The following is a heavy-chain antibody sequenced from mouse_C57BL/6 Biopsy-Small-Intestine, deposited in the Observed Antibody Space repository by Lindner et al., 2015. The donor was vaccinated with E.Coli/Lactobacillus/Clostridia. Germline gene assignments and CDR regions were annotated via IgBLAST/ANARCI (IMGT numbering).Heavy chain of an antibody. J-gene: IGHJ4*01. D-gene: IGHD2-4*01. CDR3: ARADYDRSAMDY. Sequence: VQLQESGPGLAKPSQTLSLTCSVTGYSITSDYWNWILKFPGNRLEYMGYISYSGSTYYNPSLKSRISITRDTSKNQYYLQLNSVTSEDTATYYCARADYDRSAMDYWGQGTSVTVSS. CDR1: GYSITSDY. CDR2: ISYSGST. V-gene: IGHV3-8*01.